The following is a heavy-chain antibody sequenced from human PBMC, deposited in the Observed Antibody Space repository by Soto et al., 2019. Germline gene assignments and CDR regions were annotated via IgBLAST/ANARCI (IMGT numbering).Heavy chain of an antibody. J-gene: IGHJ1*01. CDR1: GFTFSSYA. V-gene: IGHV3-23*01. Sequence: PGGSLRLSCAASGFTFSSYAMSWVRQAPGKGLEWVSGIIGRGGTAAYADSVKGRFTLSRDNSNSMLYLQMDSLRADDTAVYYCAKERKVGELLGWLQHWGQGTQVTVSS. CDR3: AKERKVGELLGWLQH. CDR2: IIGRGGTA. D-gene: IGHD1-26*01.